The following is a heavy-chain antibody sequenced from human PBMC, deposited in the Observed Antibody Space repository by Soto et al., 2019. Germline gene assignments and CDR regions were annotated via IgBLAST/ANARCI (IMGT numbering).Heavy chain of an antibody. CDR2: INHSGSA. CDR1: GGSFHGYY. Sequence: SETLSLTCAVYGGSFHGYYCSWIRQPPWKGLEWLGEINHSGSANYNPNFKSRVSISVDTSKNQMSLQLSSVSAADTAVYYCARVPQAGYHYSRTFYSSFPWREAILVTVCS. D-gene: IGHD5-12*01. CDR3: ARVPQAGYHYSRTFYSSFP. J-gene: IGHJ5*02. V-gene: IGHV4-34*01.